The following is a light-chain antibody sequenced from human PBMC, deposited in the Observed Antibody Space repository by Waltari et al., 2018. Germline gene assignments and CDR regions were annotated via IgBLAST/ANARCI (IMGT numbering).Light chain of an antibody. CDR1: QSVSRA. Sequence: EIVLTQSPGSLSSSPGERVTLSCRASQSVSRALAWYQQKPGQAPRLLIFGASNRATGIPDRFSGSGSETDVSLTISRLEPEDCAVYYCQHYVRLPATFGRGTKVEIK. V-gene: IGKV3-20*01. J-gene: IGKJ1*01. CDR2: GAS. CDR3: QHYVRLPAT.